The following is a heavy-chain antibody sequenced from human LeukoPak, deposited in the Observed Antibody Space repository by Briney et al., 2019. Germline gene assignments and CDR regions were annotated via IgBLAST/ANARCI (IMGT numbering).Heavy chain of an antibody. D-gene: IGHD2-8*02. CDR1: GGSISSTSHS. Sequence: SETLSLTCTVSGGSISSTSHSWGWIRQPPGKGLEWIGSIYYTGSTYYAPSLKSRVTISVDTSKNQFSLRLSSVTAADTAVYYCARLPTDLLAFDYWGQGTLVTVSS. J-gene: IGHJ4*02. CDR2: IYYTGST. V-gene: IGHV4-39*01. CDR3: ARLPTDLLAFDY.